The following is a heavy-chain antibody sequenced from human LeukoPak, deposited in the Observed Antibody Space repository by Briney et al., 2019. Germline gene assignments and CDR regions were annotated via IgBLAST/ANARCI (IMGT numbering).Heavy chain of an antibody. J-gene: IGHJ4*02. D-gene: IGHD3-9*01. CDR1: GYSISSGYY. CDR2: IYHSGST. V-gene: IGHV4-38-2*02. CDR3: ARGGYDILTGYYKGFDY. Sequence: SQTLSLTCTVSGYSISSGYYWGWIRQPPGKGLEWIGSIYHSGSTYYSPSLKSRVTISVDTSKNQFSLKLSSVTAADTAVYYCARGGYDILTGYYKGFDYWGQGTLVTVSS.